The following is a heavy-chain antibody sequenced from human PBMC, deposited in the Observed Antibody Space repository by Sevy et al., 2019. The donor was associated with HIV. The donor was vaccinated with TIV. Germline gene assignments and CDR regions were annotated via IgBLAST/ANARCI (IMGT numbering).Heavy chain of an antibody. CDR1: GFTFSDYY. J-gene: IGHJ4*02. V-gene: IGHV3-11*01. Sequence: GGSLRLSCAASGFTFSDYYMSWIRQAPGKGLEWVSYISSSGSTIYYADSVKGRFTISRDNAKNSLYLQMNSLRAEDTAVYYCARDGGTYYDFWSGYMEGGPIDYWGQGTLVTVSS. CDR3: ARDGGTYYDFWSGYMEGGPIDY. D-gene: IGHD3-3*01. CDR2: ISSSGSTI.